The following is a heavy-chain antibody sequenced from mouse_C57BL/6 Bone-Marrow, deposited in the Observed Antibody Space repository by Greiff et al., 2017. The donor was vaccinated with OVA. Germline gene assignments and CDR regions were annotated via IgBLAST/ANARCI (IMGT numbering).Heavy chain of an antibody. Sequence: VQLKQSGPVLVKPGASVKMSCTASGYTFTDYYMNWVKQSHGKSLEWIGVINPYNGGTSYNQKFKGKATLTVDKSSSTAYMELNSLTSEDSAVYDCAREVANYYGSSLWYFDVWGTGTTVTVSS. D-gene: IGHD1-1*01. CDR3: AREVANYYGSSLWYFDV. J-gene: IGHJ1*03. CDR2: INPYNGGT. CDR1: GYTFTDYY. V-gene: IGHV1-19*01.